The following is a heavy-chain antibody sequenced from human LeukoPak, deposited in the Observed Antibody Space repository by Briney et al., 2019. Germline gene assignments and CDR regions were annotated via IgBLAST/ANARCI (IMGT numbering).Heavy chain of an antibody. CDR1: GYTLTELS. Sequence: ASVKVSCKVSGYTLTELSMHWVRQAPGKGLEWMGGFDPEDGETIYAQKFQGRVTMTEDTSTDTAYMELSSLRSEDTAVYYCATTFVRLPPDGWFDPWGQGTLVTVSS. D-gene: IGHD3-10*02. V-gene: IGHV1-24*01. CDR2: FDPEDGET. CDR3: ATTFVRLPPDGWFDP. J-gene: IGHJ5*02.